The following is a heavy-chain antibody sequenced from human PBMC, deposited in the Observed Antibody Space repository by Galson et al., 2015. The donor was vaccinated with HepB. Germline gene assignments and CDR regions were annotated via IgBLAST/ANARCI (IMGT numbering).Heavy chain of an antibody. CDR1: GYTFTSYY. V-gene: IGHV1-46*01. J-gene: IGHJ4*02. CDR3: ATGGSSGYFDY. D-gene: IGHD1-26*01. CDR2: INPSGGST. Sequence: SVKVSCKASGYTFTSYYMHWVRQAPGQGLEWMGIINPSGGSTSYAQKFQGRVTMTRDTSTSTAYMELSSLRSEDTAVYYCATGGSSGYFDYWGQGTLVTVSS.